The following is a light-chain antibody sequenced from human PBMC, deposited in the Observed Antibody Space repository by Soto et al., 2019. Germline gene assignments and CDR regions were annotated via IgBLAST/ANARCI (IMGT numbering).Light chain of an antibody. J-gene: IGKJ5*01. CDR3: QQSYSTLIT. CDR1: QSISSY. CDR2: AAS. Sequence: IQMTQSPSSLSASLLDRVTITCRASQSISSYLNWYQQKPGKAPKLLIYAASSLQSGVPSRFSGSGSGTDFTLTISSLQPEDFATYYCQQSYSTLITFGQGTRLEIK. V-gene: IGKV1-39*01.